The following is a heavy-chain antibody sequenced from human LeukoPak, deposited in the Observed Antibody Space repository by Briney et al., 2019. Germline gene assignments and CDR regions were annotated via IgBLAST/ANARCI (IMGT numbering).Heavy chain of an antibody. D-gene: IGHD6-13*01. CDR1: GYTFTNYG. J-gene: IGHJ6*03. CDR2: ISVYNGNT. V-gene: IGHV1-18*01. Sequence: ASVKVSCKASGYTFTNYGITWIRQAPGQGLEWMGWISVYNGNTNYAQKLQGRVTMTTDTSTSTAYMELSSLRSEDTAVYYCARVVGLTGYSSSWYSGYYYYMDVWGKGTTVTVSS. CDR3: ARVVGLTGYSSSWYSGYYYYMDV.